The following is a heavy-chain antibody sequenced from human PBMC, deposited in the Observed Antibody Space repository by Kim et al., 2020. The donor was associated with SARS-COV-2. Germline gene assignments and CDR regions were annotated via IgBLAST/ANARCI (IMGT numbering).Heavy chain of an antibody. D-gene: IGHD2-21*02. J-gene: IGHJ4*02. CDR1: GYTLADYG. Sequence: ASVKVSCKASGYTLADYGLHWVRQAPGQRPEWMGWIIIGSGTAKYSQQFRDRVTITRDTSASVVYMEVTSLTSEDTAVYYCARDRLRSFDLLGQGTLVSV. CDR2: IIIGSGTA. CDR3: ARDRLRSFDL. V-gene: IGHV1-3*04.